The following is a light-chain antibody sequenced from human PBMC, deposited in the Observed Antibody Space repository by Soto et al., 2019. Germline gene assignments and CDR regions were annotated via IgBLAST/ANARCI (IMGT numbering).Light chain of an antibody. CDR2: DAS. Sequence: QMTHSPSFLSASVGDRVSITCRASQGIGNFLAWYQQKPGRVPKLLIYDASTLHSGVPSRFSGSGSGTDFTLTISSLQHEDVATYYCQKYNSALPTFGQGTKVEIQ. CDR3: QKYNSALPT. J-gene: IGKJ1*01. CDR1: QGIGNF. V-gene: IGKV1-27*01.